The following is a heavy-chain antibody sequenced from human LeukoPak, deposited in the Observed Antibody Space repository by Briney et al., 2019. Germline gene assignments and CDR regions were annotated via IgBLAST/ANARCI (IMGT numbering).Heavy chain of an antibody. CDR1: GFTFRSHW. V-gene: IGHV3-23*01. D-gene: IGHD3-22*01. CDR3: ARGLYYYDSSGYPD. J-gene: IGHJ4*02. CDR2: ISGSGGST. Sequence: GGSLRLPCAASGFTFRSHWMSWVRQAPGKGLEWVSAISGSGGSTYYADSVKGRFTISRDNSKNTLYLQMNSLRTEDTAVYYCARGLYYYDSSGYPDWGQGTLVTVSS.